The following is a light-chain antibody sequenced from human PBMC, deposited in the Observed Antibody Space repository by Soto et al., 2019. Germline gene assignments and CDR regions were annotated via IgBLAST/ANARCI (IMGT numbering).Light chain of an antibody. J-gene: IGKJ1*01. V-gene: IGKV3-20*01. Sequence: DIVLTQSPGTLSLFPGERATLSCRASQSLTNNYLAWYQLKSGRAPRLLIYGASNMAPGIPDRFGGSGSGTDFTLTISSLEPEDFAVYYCQQYAKSPRTFGQGTKVEIK. CDR3: QQYAKSPRT. CDR1: QSLTNNY. CDR2: GAS.